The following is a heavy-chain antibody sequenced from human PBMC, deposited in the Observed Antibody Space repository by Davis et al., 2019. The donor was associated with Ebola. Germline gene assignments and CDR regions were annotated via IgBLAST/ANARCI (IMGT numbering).Heavy chain of an antibody. J-gene: IGHJ4*02. CDR2: IKQDGSEK. Sequence: PGGSLRLSCAASGFTFDDYGMSWVRQAPGKGLEWVANIKQDGSEKYYVDSVKGRFTISRDNAKNSLFLQMSSLRAEDTAVYYCARGSWGAYWGQGTLVTVSS. CDR3: ARGSWGAY. V-gene: IGHV3-7*01. D-gene: IGHD4/OR15-4a*01. CDR1: GFTFDDYG.